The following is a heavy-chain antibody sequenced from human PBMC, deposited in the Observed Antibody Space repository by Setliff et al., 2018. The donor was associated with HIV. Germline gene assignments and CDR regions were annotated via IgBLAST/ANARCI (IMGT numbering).Heavy chain of an antibody. V-gene: IGHV4-34*01. Sequence: PSETLSLTCAVYGGSFSGYYWSWIRQPPGKGLEWIGEINHSGSTNYSPSLKSRVTISVDTSKNQFSLKLSSVTAADTAVYYCARGPGWPNWFDPWGQGTLVTVSS. CDR1: GGSFSGYY. CDR3: ARGPGWPNWFDP. CDR2: INHSGST. J-gene: IGHJ5*02. D-gene: IGHD6-19*01.